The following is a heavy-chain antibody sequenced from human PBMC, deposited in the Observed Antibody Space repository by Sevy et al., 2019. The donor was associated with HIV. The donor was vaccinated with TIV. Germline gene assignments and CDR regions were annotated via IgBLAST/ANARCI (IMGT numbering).Heavy chain of an antibody. CDR1: GDSVSSNTAA. Sequence: SQTLSLTCAISGDSVSSNTAAWNWIRQSPSRGLEWLGRTYYRSKWYNEYADSVKSRITFNADTSKNHCSLQLSSVTPEDTALYYCARAGFAVAGPFDYWGQGTQVTVSS. CDR2: TYYRSKWYN. D-gene: IGHD6-19*01. CDR3: ARAGFAVAGPFDY. J-gene: IGHJ4*02. V-gene: IGHV6-1*01.